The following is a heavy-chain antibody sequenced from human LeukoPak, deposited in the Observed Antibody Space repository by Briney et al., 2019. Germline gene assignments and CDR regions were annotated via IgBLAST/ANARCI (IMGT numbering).Heavy chain of an antibody. J-gene: IGHJ6*03. CDR1: GYTFTGYY. V-gene: IGHV1-2*02. D-gene: IGHD2-2*01. CDR3: ARATNYYYYMDV. CDR2: INPNSGGT. Sequence: ASVKVSCKASGYTFTGYYMHWVRQAPGQGLEWMGWINPNSGGTNYAQKFQGRVTMTTDTSTSTAYMELRSLRSDDTAVYYCARATNYYYYMDVWGKGTTVTISS.